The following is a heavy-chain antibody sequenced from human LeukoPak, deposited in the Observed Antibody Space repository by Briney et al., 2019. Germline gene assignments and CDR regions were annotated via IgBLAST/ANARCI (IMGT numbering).Heavy chain of an antibody. V-gene: IGHV4-59*01. CDR2: IYYSGST. D-gene: IGHD2-2*01. Sequence: SETLSLTCTVSGGSISSYYWSWIRQPPGKGLEWIGYIYYSGSTTYNPSLKSRITISVDTSKNQFSLKLSSVTAADTAVYYCARTDPAHYYYGMDVWGQGTTVTVS. CDR1: GGSISSYY. J-gene: IGHJ6*02. CDR3: ARTDPAHYYYGMDV.